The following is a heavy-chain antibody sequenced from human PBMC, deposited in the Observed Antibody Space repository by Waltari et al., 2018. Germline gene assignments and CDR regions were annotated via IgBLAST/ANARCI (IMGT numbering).Heavy chain of an antibody. V-gene: IGHV4-34*01. J-gene: IGHJ5*02. CDR3: ARHEDVVVVVASNGGFDP. CDR2: INHSGST. CDR1: GGSFSGYY. Sequence: QVQLQQWGAGLLKPSETLSLTCAVYGGSFSGYYWSWIRQPPGKGLEWIGEINHSGSTNYNPSLKSRVTISVDTSKNQFSLKLSSVTAADTAVYYCARHEDVVVVVASNGGFDPWGQGTLVTVSS. D-gene: IGHD2-15*01.